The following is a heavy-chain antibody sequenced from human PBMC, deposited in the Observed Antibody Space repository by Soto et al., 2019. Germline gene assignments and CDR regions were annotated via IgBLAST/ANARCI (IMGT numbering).Heavy chain of an antibody. CDR1: GFTFSSYA. D-gene: IGHD2-15*01. Sequence: LRLSCAASGFTFSSYAMSWVRQAPGKGLEWVSAISVSGGSTYYADSVKGRFTISRDNSKNTLYLQMNSLRAEDTAVYYFARDTLYCSGGSCYSGFDYWGQGTLVTVSS. CDR2: ISVSGGST. V-gene: IGHV3-23*01. J-gene: IGHJ4*02. CDR3: ARDTLYCSGGSCYSGFDY.